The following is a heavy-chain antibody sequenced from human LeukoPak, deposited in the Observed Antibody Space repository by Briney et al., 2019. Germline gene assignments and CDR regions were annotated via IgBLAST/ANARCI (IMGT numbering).Heavy chain of an antibody. CDR2: SRWNSGSR. CDR1: GHTLDDYA. J-gene: IGHJ4*02. V-gene: IGHV3-9*01. D-gene: IGHD3-10*01. CDR3: AKDDGFSY. Sequence: SGGSLRLPCAASGHTLDDYATHWARHATGMGLECVSGSRWNSGSRGCADSVKRRFTISRDNAENSLYLQMNSLRAEDTALYYCAKDDGFSYWGQGTLVTVSS.